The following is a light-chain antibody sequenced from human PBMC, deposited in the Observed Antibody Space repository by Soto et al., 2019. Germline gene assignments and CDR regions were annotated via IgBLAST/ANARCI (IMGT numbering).Light chain of an antibody. CDR2: DAS. J-gene: IGKJ1*01. V-gene: IGKV3-11*01. CDR3: QQRSDWPRT. CDR1: RSVRSY. Sequence: EIVLTQSPATLSLSPGERATLSCRASRSVRSYLAWYQQKPGQAPRLLIYDASNRATDIPARFSGTGSGTDFTLTISGLEPEDFAVYYCQQRSDWPRTFSQGTKVEIK.